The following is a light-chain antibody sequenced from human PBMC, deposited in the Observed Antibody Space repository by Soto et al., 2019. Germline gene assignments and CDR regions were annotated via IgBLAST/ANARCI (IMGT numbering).Light chain of an antibody. V-gene: IGKV1-6*01. CDR2: DAS. J-gene: IGKJ1*01. CDR1: QVTRND. CDR3: LLHHNYPWT. Sequence: AIQMTQSPSSLSASVGDRVTITCRASQVTRNDLGWYQQKPGKAPKLLIYDASKLQSGGPSRFSGSGSGTDFTLTITSLQPADFATYYCLLHHNYPWTFGQGTKVDLK.